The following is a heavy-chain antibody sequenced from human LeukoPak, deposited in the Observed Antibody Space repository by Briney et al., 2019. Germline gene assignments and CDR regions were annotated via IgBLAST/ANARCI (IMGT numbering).Heavy chain of an antibody. CDR1: GGSISSGGYY. D-gene: IGHD5-12*01. CDR2: IYYSGST. V-gene: IGHV4-31*03. J-gene: IGHJ4*02. CDR3: ARTDPSTEGIKYYFDY. Sequence: SETLSLTCTVSGGSISSGGYYWRWIRQHPGKGLEWIVYIYYSGSTYYNPALKSRVTISVDTSKNQFSLKLSSVTAADTAVYYCARTDPSTEGIKYYFDYWGQGTLVTVSS.